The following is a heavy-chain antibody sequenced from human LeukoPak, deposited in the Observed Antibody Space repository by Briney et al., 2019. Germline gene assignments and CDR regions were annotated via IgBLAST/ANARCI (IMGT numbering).Heavy chain of an antibody. Sequence: GGSLRLSCAASGLTVSSNCMSWVRQAPGKGLGWVSFIYSGGSTYYTDSVKGRFTISRDNSKNTLYMQMNSLRAEDTAVYYCAKDGVVRGVIVPRTRAYYFDYWGQGTLVTVSS. D-gene: IGHD3-10*01. CDR2: IYSGGST. CDR3: AKDGVVRGVIVPRTRAYYFDY. CDR1: GLTVSSNC. J-gene: IGHJ4*02. V-gene: IGHV3-53*01.